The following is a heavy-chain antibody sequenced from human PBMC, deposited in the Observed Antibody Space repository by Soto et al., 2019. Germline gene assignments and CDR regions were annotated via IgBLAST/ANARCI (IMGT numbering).Heavy chain of an antibody. V-gene: IGHV4-30-2*01. CDR2: ISDKEAT. J-gene: IGHJ4*02. CDR3: ANALGISTGLDY. CDR1: GGSIRRSGYL. D-gene: IGHD2-2*01. Sequence: QLQLQESGSGLVKPSQTLSLTCAVSGGSIRRSGYLWNWIRQPPVKGLEWIGSISDKEATSYNPSLASRVTITLDRSKNQFSLKLPSVTAADTALYYCANALGISTGLDYWGQGSLVTVSS.